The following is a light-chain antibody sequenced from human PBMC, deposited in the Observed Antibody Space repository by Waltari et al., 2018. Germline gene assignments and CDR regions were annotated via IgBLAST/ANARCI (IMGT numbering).Light chain of an antibody. CDR2: SNN. V-gene: IGLV1-44*01. J-gene: IGLJ2*01. CDR3: ATWDDSLNGL. Sequence: QSVLTQPPSVSGTPGQRVSISCSGSSSNIGSKSVNWYQQVPGTAPKLLIYSNNQGPAGVPGRFSVSKSGASASLAISGLQSEDEADYYCATWDDSLNGLFGGGTKLTVL. CDR1: SSNIGSKS.